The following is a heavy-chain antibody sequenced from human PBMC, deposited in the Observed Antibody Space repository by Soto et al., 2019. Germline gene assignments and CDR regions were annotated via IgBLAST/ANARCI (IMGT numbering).Heavy chain of an antibody. D-gene: IGHD6-13*01. CDR3: AKSGYSRFYYYYGMDV. V-gene: IGHV3-30*18. CDR2: ISYDGSNK. J-gene: IGHJ6*02. CDR1: GFTFSSYG. Sequence: GGSLRLSCAASGFTFSSYGMHWVRQAPGKGLEWVAVISYDGSNKYYADSVKGRFTISRDNSKNTLYLQMNSLRAEDTAVYYCAKSGYSRFYYYYGMDVWGQGTTVTSP.